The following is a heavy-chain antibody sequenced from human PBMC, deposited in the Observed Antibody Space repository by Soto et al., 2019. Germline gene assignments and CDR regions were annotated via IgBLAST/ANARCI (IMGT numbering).Heavy chain of an antibody. CDR3: ARGSRGYSYGYSPYYYYGMDV. Sequence: QVQLVQSGAEVKKPGSSVKVSCKASGGTFSSYAISWVRQAPGQGLEWMGGIIPIFGTANYAQKFQGRVTITADESTSXAXMXXSSLRSEDTAVYYCARGSRGYSYGYSPYYYYGMDVWGQGTTVTVSS. J-gene: IGHJ6*02. CDR2: IIPIFGTA. D-gene: IGHD5-18*01. CDR1: GGTFSSYA. V-gene: IGHV1-69*12.